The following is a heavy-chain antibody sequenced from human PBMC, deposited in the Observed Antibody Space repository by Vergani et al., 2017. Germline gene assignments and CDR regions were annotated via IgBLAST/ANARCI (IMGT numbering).Heavy chain of an antibody. J-gene: IGHJ4*02. CDR3: ALRGYSYGFFDY. V-gene: IGHV4-34*01. CDR2: INHSGSN. Sequence: QVQLQQWGAGLLKPSETLSLTCAVYGGSFSGYYWSWIRQPPGKGLEWIGEINHSGSNNYNPSLKSRVTISVDTSKNQFSLKLSSVTAADTAVYYCALRGYSYGFFDYWGQGTLVTVSS. D-gene: IGHD5-18*01. CDR1: GGSFSGYY.